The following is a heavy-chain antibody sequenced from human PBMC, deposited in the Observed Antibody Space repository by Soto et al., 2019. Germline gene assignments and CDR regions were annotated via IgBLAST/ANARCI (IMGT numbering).Heavy chain of an antibody. V-gene: IGHV1-18*01. CDR3: ARRQWLVGGYDSGMDV. Sequence: QVQLVQSGAEVKKPGASVKVSCKASGYTFTNYGISWVRQAPGQGLEWMGWNSAYNGNTNYAQKLQGRVTMTTDTPTSTAYMELRSLRSDDTAVYYCARRQWLVGGYDSGMDVWGQGPTVTVSS. J-gene: IGHJ6*02. CDR1: GYTFTNYG. CDR2: NSAYNGNT. D-gene: IGHD6-19*01.